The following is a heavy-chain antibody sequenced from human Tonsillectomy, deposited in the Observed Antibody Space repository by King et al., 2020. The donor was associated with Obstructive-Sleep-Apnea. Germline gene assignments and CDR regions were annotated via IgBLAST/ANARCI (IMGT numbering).Heavy chain of an antibody. CDR3: ARLSYPPVSVIGWFDP. CDR2: IYYSGST. Sequence: VQLQESGPGLLKPSETLSLTCTVSGGSITRYYWSWIREPPGKGLEWIGFIYYSGSTDYNPSLKSRVTISVDTSKNQFSLNLSSVTAADTAVYYCARLSYPPVSVIGWFDPWGPGTLVTVSS. D-gene: IGHD2-21*01. J-gene: IGHJ5*02. CDR1: GGSITRYY. V-gene: IGHV4-59*08.